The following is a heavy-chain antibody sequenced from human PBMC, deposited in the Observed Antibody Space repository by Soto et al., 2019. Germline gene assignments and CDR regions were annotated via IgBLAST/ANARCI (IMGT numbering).Heavy chain of an antibody. Sequence: GGSLRLSCAASGFTFDDYAMHWVRQAPGKGLEWVSGISWNSGSIGYADSVKGRFTISRDNAKNSLYLQMNSLRAEDTALYYCAKDSEAYTIPDAFDIWGQGTMVTVSS. CDR1: GFTFDDYA. D-gene: IGHD3-9*01. J-gene: IGHJ3*02. CDR3: AKDSEAYTIPDAFDI. V-gene: IGHV3-9*01. CDR2: ISWNSGSI.